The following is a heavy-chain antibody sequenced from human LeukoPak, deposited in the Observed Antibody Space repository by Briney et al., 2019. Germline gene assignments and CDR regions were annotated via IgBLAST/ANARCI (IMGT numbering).Heavy chain of an antibody. D-gene: IGHD6-13*01. V-gene: IGHV3-30*04. J-gene: IGHJ4*02. CDR1: GFTFSSYV. CDR2: ISYDGSNE. Sequence: GGSLRLSCAASGFTFSSYVMHWVRQAPGKGLEWVAIISYDGSNEYYADSVKGRFTISRDNSKNTLYLQMNSLRAADTAVYYCARLKDSSSWYMVYWGQGTLVTVSS. CDR3: ARLKDSSSWYMVY.